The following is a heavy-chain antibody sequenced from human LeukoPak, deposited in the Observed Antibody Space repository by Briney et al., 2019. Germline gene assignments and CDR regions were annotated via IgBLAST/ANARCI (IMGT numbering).Heavy chain of an antibody. CDR3: ARGALYCSGGSCYRNWFDP. Sequence: SETLSLTCTVSGGSISSYYWSWIRQPPGKGLEWIGYIYYSGSTNYNPSLKSRVTISVDTSKNQFSLKLSSVTAADTAVYYCARGALYCSGGSCYRNWFDPWGQGTLVTVSS. CDR1: GGSISSYY. D-gene: IGHD2-15*01. CDR2: IYYSGST. V-gene: IGHV4-59*12. J-gene: IGHJ5*02.